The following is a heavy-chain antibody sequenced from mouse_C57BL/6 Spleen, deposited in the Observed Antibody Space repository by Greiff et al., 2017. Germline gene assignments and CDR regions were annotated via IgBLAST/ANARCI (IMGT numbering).Heavy chain of an antibody. CDR3: ARGTAQATYYYAMDY. D-gene: IGHD3-2*02. Sequence: QVQLKQPGAELVRPGTSVKLSCKASGYTFTSYWMHWVKQRPGQGLEWIGVIDPSDSYTNYNQKFKGKATLTVDTSSSTAYMQLSSLTSEDSAVYYCARGTAQATYYYAMDYWGQGTSVTVSS. CDR1: GYTFTSYW. V-gene: IGHV1-59*01. CDR2: IDPSDSYT. J-gene: IGHJ4*01.